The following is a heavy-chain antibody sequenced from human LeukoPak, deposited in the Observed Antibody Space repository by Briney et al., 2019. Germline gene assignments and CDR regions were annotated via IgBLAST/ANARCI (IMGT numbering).Heavy chain of an antibody. CDR2: IKQDGSGK. V-gene: IGHV3-7*03. CDR3: ARGGGLDV. D-gene: IGHD3-16*01. J-gene: IGHJ6*02. Sequence: AGGSLRLSCAASGFTFSSYWMSWVRQAPGKGLEWVANIKQDGSGKYYVDSVKGRFTISRDNAKNSLYLQMSNLRAEDTAVYFCARGGGLDVWGQGATVTVSS. CDR1: GFTFSSYW.